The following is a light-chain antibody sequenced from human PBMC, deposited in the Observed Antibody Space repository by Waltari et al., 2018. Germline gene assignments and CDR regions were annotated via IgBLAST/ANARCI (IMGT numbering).Light chain of an antibody. V-gene: IGLV2-11*01. Sequence: QSALTQPRSVSGSPGQSVTISCTGTTNDIGRYNYVSWYQQYPGKAPKLMIFDVSKRPTGVPHRLSGSKSGHTASLTISDRKAEDEADYYCFSYGEDYDWLFGGGTRLTV. J-gene: IGLJ3*02. CDR1: TNDIGRYNY. CDR2: DVS. CDR3: FSYGEDYDWL.